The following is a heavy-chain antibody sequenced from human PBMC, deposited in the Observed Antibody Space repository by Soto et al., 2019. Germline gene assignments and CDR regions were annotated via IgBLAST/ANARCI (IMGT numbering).Heavy chain of an antibody. Sequence: GGSLRLSCAASGFTFSSYAMSWVRQAPGKGLEWVSAISGSGGSTYYADSVKGRFTISRDNSKNTLYLQMNSLRAEDTAVYYCAKAASYYYDSSGYSFTNRYYGMDVWGQGTTVTVSS. J-gene: IGHJ6*02. D-gene: IGHD3-22*01. V-gene: IGHV3-23*01. CDR3: AKAASYYYDSSGYSFTNRYYGMDV. CDR2: ISGSGGST. CDR1: GFTFSSYA.